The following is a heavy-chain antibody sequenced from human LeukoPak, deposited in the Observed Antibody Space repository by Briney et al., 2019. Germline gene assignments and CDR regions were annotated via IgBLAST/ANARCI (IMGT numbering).Heavy chain of an antibody. CDR1: RFTFSSYT. J-gene: IGHJ6*03. CDR3: ARDPSPRTSYYYYYMDV. D-gene: IGHD2-2*01. Sequence: GGSLRLSCAASRFTFSSYTMNWVRQAPGKGLEWVSSISMSNYYIYYADSVKGRFTISRDNAKNSLYLQMNSLRAEDTAVYYCARDPSPRTSYYYYYMDVWGKGTTVTVSS. CDR2: ISMSNYYI. V-gene: IGHV3-21*01.